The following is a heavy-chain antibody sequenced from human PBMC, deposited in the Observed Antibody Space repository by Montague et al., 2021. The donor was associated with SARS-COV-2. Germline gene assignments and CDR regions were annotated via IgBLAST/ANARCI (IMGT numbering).Heavy chain of an antibody. D-gene: IGHD6-19*01. V-gene: IGHV4-34*01. CDR1: VGSFSGYY. CDR3: ARDAAVAGIDY. J-gene: IGHJ4*02. Sequence: SETLSLTCAVYVGSFSGYYWSWIRQPPGEGLAWLGEIYHSGITNYNPSLKSRVTISVDTSKNQFSLKLSSVTAADTAVYYCARDAAVAGIDYWGQGTLVTVSS. CDR2: IYHSGIT.